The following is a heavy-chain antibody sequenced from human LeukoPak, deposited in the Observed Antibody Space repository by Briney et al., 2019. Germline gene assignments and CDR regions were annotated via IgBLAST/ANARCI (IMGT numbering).Heavy chain of an antibody. V-gene: IGHV1-3*01. J-gene: IGHJ6*02. D-gene: IGHD6-19*01. CDR1: GYTFTSYA. CDR2: INAGNGNT. Sequence: EASVKASCKASGYTFTSYAMHWVRQAPGQRLEWMGWINAGNGNTKYSQKFQGRVTITRDTSASTAYMELSSLRSEDTAVYYCAREGEWLVRYYYYYGMDVWGQGTTVTVSS. CDR3: AREGEWLVRYYYYYGMDV.